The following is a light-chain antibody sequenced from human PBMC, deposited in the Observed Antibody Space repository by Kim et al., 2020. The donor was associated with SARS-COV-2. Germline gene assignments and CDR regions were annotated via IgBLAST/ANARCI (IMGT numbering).Light chain of an antibody. CDR1: QRVSTSY. J-gene: IGKJ4*01. V-gene: IGKV3-20*01. Sequence: SPEDRATLSCRASQRVSTSYLAWYQQKPGQAPRLLIYGASSRATGIPDRFSGSGSGTDFTLTISRLEPEDFAVYYCQQYGSSPYTFGGGTKVDIK. CDR2: GAS. CDR3: QQYGSSPYT.